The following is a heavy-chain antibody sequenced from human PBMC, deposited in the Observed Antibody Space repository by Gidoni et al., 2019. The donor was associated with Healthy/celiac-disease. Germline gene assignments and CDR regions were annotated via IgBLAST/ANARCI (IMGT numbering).Heavy chain of an antibody. J-gene: IGHJ6*04. CDR3: AKDLDFWSGYYRDYYGMDV. CDR1: GFTFSRYA. CDR2: ISGSGGST. V-gene: IGHV3-23*01. Sequence: EVQLLESGGGLVQPGGSLRLSCAASGFTFSRYAMRWVRQAPGKGLEWVSAISGSGGSTYYADSVKGRFTISRDNSKNTLYLQMNSLRAEDTAVYYCAKDLDFWSGYYRDYYGMDVWGKGTTVTVSS. D-gene: IGHD3-3*01.